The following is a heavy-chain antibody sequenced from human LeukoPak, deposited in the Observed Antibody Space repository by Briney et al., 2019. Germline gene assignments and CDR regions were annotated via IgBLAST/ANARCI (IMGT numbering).Heavy chain of an antibody. D-gene: IGHD3-9*01. CDR1: GFTVSNYA. Sequence: GGSLRLSCAASGFTVSNYAMSWVRQAPGKGLEWVSAVSGRDDSTYYADSVKGRFTISRDNSKNTLYLQMNSLRAEDTAVYYCAKWGDYDILTGYYDSDYWGQGTLVIVSS. V-gene: IGHV3-23*01. CDR2: VSGRDDST. J-gene: IGHJ4*02. CDR3: AKWGDYDILTGYYDSDY.